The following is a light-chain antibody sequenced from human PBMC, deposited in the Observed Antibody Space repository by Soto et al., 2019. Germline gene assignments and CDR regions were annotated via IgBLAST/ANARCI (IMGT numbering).Light chain of an antibody. J-gene: IGLJ1*01. CDR1: SSDVGVYNY. V-gene: IGLV2-14*01. Sequence: QSALAQPASVSGSPGQSITISCTGTSSDVGVYNYVSWYQQHPGKAPKLMIYEVSNRPSGVSNRFSGSKSGNMASLTISGLQAEDEADYYCSSYTSSSTLYVFGTGTKVTVL. CDR2: EVS. CDR3: SSYTSSSTLYV.